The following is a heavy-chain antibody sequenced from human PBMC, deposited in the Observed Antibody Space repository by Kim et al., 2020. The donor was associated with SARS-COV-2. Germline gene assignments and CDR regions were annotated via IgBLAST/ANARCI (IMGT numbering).Heavy chain of an antibody. CDR2: IYYSGST. J-gene: IGHJ6*03. Sequence: SETLSLTCTVSGGSISSYYWSWIRQPPGKGLEWIGYIYYSGSTNYNPSLKSRVTISVDTSKNQFSLKLSSVTAADTAVYYCASIRRRTGLDYYYYYMDVWGKGTTVTVSS. D-gene: IGHD6-6*01. CDR3: ASIRRRTGLDYYYYYMDV. CDR1: GGSISSYY. V-gene: IGHV4-59*01.